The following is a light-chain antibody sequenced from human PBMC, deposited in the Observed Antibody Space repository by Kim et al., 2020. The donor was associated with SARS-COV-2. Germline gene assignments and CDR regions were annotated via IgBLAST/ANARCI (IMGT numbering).Light chain of an antibody. Sequence: SPGERATLSCMASQSVTITLAWYQEKPGQAPRLLIYGASTRAIGIPARFSGSGSGTEFTLTISSLQSEDFAVYYCQQYNAWPLTFGGGTKVDIK. CDR2: GAS. CDR3: QQYNAWPLT. V-gene: IGKV3-15*01. CDR1: QSVTIT. J-gene: IGKJ4*01.